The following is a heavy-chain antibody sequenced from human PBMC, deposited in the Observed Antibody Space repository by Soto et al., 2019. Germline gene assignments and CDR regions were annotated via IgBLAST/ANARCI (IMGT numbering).Heavy chain of an antibody. Sequence: QVQLQQWGAGLLKPSETLSLTCAVYGGSFSGYYWSWIRQPPGKGLEWIGEINHSGSTNYNPSLKSRVTISVDTSKNQFSLKLSSVTAADTAVYYCARGPRIVGATTPVGYWGQGTLVTVSS. V-gene: IGHV4-34*01. CDR2: INHSGST. CDR3: ARGPRIVGATTPVGY. J-gene: IGHJ4*02. CDR1: GGSFSGYY. D-gene: IGHD1-26*01.